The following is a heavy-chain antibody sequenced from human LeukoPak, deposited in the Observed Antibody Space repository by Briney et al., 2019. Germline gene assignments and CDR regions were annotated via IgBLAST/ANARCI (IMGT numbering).Heavy chain of an antibody. J-gene: IGHJ4*02. CDR1: GFSVSSNY. V-gene: IGHV3-53*01. CDR3: ARVSGLWNDD. CDR2: IYSGGST. D-gene: IGHD5-18*01. Sequence: PGGSLRLSCAASGFSVSSNYMSWVRQAPGKGLEWVSIIYSGGSTYYAASVKGRFTISRDNSKNTLYLQMKSLRAEDTAVYYCARVSGLWNDDWGQGTLVTVSS.